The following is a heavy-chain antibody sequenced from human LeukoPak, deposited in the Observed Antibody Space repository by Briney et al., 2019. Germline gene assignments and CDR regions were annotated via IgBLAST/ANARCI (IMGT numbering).Heavy chain of an antibody. V-gene: IGHV1-18*04. J-gene: IGHJ4*02. CDR1: GYTFTGYY. CDR2: ISAYNGNT. Sequence: ASVKVSCKASGYTFTGYYMHWVRQAPGQGLEWMGWISAYNGNTNYAQKLQGRVTMTTDTSTSTAYMELRSPRSDDTAVYYCARARYNWNFEPIDYWGQGTLVTVSS. CDR3: ARARYNWNFEPIDY. D-gene: IGHD1-7*01.